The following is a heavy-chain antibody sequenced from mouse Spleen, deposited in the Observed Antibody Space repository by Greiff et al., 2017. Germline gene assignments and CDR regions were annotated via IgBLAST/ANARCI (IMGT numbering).Heavy chain of an antibody. CDR2: IFPGTGTT. CDR1: GYTFTSYW. Sequence: QVQLQQSGAELVKPGASVKLSCKTSGYTFTSYWIQWVKQRPGQGLGWIGEIFPGTGTTYYNEKFKGKATLTIDTSSSTAYMQLSSLTSEDSAVYFCARRSTGTGFAYWGQGTLVTVSA. D-gene: IGHD4-1*01. CDR3: ARRSTGTGFAY. J-gene: IGHJ3*01. V-gene: IGHV1S132*01.